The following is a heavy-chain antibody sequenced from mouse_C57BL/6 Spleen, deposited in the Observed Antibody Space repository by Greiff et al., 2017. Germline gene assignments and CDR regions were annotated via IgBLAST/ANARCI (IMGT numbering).Heavy chain of an antibody. J-gene: IGHJ4*01. CDR3: VRERCAMDY. CDR1: GFSFNTYA. Sequence: EVKLVESGGGLVQPKGSLKLSCAASGFSFNTYAMNWVRQAPGKGLEWVARIRSKSNNYATYYADSVKDRFTITRDDSESMLYLQMNNLKTEDTAMYYCVRERCAMDYWGQGTSVTVSA. CDR2: IRSKSNNYAT. V-gene: IGHV10-1*01.